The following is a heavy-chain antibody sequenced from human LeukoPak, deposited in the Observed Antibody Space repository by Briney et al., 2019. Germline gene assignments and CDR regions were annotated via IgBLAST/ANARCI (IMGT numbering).Heavy chain of an antibody. D-gene: IGHD2-2*01. Sequence: ALVKVSCKTSGYTFTSYGISGVRQAPGQGLEWMGWISAYNGNTNYAQKLQGRVTMTTDTSTSTAYMELRSLGSDDTALYCCARILEYQLLSHFDYWGQGTLVTVSP. CDR3: ARILEYQLLSHFDY. CDR2: ISAYNGNT. CDR1: GYTFTSYG. V-gene: IGHV1-18*01. J-gene: IGHJ4*02.